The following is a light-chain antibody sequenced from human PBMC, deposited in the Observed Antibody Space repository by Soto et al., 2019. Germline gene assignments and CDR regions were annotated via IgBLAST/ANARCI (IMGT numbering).Light chain of an antibody. J-gene: IGLJ2*01. CDR3: QSYDSSLSGSV. CDR2: DVS. Sequence: QSVLTQPAAVSGSPGQSITISCTGTDSDIGAFDYVSWYQHHPGKAPRLMIYDVSNRPSGVSNRFSGSKSGNTASLTISGLQAEDEADYYCQSYDSSLSGSVFGGGTKLTVL. V-gene: IGLV2-14*01. CDR1: DSDIGAFDY.